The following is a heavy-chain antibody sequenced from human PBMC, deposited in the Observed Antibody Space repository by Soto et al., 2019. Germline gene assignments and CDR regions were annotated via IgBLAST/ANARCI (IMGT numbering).Heavy chain of an antibody. CDR2: ISAYNGNT. V-gene: IGHV1-18*01. Sequence: GASVKVSCKASGYTFTSYGISWVRQAPGQGLEWMGWISAYNGNTNYAQKLQGRVTMTTDTSTSTAYMELRSLRSDDTAVYFCAIVGGYSSSWYEEYFDYWGQGTLVTVSS. CDR1: GYTFTSYG. CDR3: AIVGGYSSSWYEEYFDY. J-gene: IGHJ4*02. D-gene: IGHD6-13*01.